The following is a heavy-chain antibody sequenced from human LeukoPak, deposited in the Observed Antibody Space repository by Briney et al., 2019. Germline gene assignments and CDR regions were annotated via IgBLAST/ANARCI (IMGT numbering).Heavy chain of an antibody. CDR2: ISAYNGNT. CDR1: GYTFTSYG. J-gene: IGHJ5*02. V-gene: IGHV1-18*01. Sequence: ASVKVSCKASGYTFTSYGISWVRQAPGQGLEWMGWISAYNGNTNYAQKLQGRVTMTTDTSTSTAYMELSRLRSDDTAVYYCARAPTADYWFDPWGQGTLVTVSS. CDR3: ARAPTADYWFDP.